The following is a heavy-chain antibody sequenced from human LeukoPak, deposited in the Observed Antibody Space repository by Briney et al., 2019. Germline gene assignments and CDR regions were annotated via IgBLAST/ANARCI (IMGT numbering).Heavy chain of an antibody. J-gene: IGHJ5*02. D-gene: IGHD3-16*02. CDR1: GFTFSSYE. CDR3: ARDRHDFVWGSFRRQEGWFDP. Sequence: QSGGSLRLSCAASGFTFSSYEMNWVRQAPGKGLEWVSYITKSGSTIYYADSVKGRFTISRDNAKNSLYLQMNSLRVEDTAVYYCARDRHDFVWGSFRRQEGWFDPWGQGTLVTVSS. CDR2: ITKSGSTI. V-gene: IGHV3-48*03.